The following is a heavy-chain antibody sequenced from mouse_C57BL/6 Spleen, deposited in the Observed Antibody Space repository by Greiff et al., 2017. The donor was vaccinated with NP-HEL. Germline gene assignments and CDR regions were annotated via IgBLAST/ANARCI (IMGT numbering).Heavy chain of an antibody. V-gene: IGHV5-17*01. J-gene: IGHJ3*01. D-gene: IGHD2-3*01. CDR1: GFTFSDYG. Sequence: EVMLVESGGGLVKPGGSLKLSCAASGFTFSDYGMHWVRQAPEKGLEWVAYISSGSSTIYYADTVKGRFTISRDNAKNTLFLQMTSLRSEDTAMYYCALYDGYPFAYWGQGTLVTVSA. CDR3: ALYDGYPFAY. CDR2: ISSGSSTI.